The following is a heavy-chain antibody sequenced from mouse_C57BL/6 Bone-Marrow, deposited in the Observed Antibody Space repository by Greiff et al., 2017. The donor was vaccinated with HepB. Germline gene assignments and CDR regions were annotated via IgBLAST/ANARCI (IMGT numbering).Heavy chain of an antibody. D-gene: IGHD1-1*01. CDR2: IDPSDSET. J-gene: IGHJ4*01. CDR1: GYTFTSYW. CDR3: ARHYYGSPYAMDY. Sequence: QVQLQQPGAELVRPGSSVKLSCKASGYTFTSYWMHWVKQRPIQGLEWIVNIDPSDSETHYNQKFKDKATLTVDNSSSTAYMQLSSLTSEDSAVYYCARHYYGSPYAMDYWGQGTSVTVSS. V-gene: IGHV1-52*01.